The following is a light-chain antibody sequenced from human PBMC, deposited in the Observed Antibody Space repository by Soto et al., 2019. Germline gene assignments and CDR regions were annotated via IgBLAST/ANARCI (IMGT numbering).Light chain of an antibody. CDR2: GVS. J-gene: IGKJ1*01. V-gene: IGKV3-15*01. CDR3: QQYDTWPRT. Sequence: EIVMTQSPATLSVSPVEGATLGCRASQILRNNLAWYQRKPGQAPRLLIFGVSTRVTGVPARCSGSGAGTEFSLTISSLQSEDFAVYYCQQYDTWPRTFGQGTKVDIK. CDR1: QILRNN.